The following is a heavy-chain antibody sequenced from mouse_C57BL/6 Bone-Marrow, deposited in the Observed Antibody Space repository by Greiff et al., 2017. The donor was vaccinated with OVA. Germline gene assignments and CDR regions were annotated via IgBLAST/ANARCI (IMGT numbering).Heavy chain of an antibody. J-gene: IGHJ4*01. CDR1: GFTFSSYA. V-gene: IGHV5-4*03. CDR3: ARGNYYAMDY. Sequence: EVMLVESGGGLVKPGGSLKLSCAASGFTFSSYAMSWVRQTPEKRLEWVATISDGGSYTYYPDNVKGRFTISRDNAKNTLYLQMSHLKSEDTAMYYCARGNYYAMDYWGQGTSVTVSS. CDR2: ISDGGSYT.